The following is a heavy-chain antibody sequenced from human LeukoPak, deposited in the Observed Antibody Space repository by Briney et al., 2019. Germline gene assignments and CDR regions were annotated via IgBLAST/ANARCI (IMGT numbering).Heavy chain of an antibody. D-gene: IGHD5-18*01. V-gene: IGHV2-70*11. CDR2: IDWDGDK. CDR3: ARPYTGTYSYRFDY. Sequence: SAPTLVKPTQTLTLTCTFSEFSLSTSGMCVSWIRQSPAKALESLARIDWDGDKHYSASLKTRLTISKDTSKNQVVLTMTNMDPVDTATYYCARPYTGTYSYRFDYWGQGTPVTVSS. CDR1: EFSLSTSGMC. J-gene: IGHJ4*02.